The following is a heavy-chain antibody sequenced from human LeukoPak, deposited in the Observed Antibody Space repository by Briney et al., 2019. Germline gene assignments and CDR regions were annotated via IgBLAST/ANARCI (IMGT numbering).Heavy chain of an antibody. Sequence: ASVKVSCKASGYTFTSCGISWVRQAPGQGLEWMGWISAYNGNTNYAQKLQGRVTMTTDTSTSTAYMELRSLRSDDTAVYYCARDYCSGGSCYSGFDYWGQGTLVTVSS. CDR1: GYTFTSCG. J-gene: IGHJ4*02. CDR3: ARDYCSGGSCYSGFDY. V-gene: IGHV1-18*01. CDR2: ISAYNGNT. D-gene: IGHD2-15*01.